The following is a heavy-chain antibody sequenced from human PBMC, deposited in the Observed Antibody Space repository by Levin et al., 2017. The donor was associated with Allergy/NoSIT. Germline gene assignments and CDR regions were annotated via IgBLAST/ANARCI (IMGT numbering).Heavy chain of an antibody. J-gene: IGHJ5*02. V-gene: IGHV1-3*01. CDR2: INAGNGNT. CDR3: ARDRPPRGFDP. Sequence: GESLKISCKASGYTFTSYAMHWVRQAPGQRLEWMGWINAGNGNTKYSQKFQGRVTITRDTSASTAYMELSSLRSEDTAVYYCARDRPPRGFDPWGQGTLVTVSS. CDR1: GYTFTSYA.